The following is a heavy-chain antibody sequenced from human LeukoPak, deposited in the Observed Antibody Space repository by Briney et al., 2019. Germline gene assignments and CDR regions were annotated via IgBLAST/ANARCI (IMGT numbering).Heavy chain of an antibody. CDR2: IYGRGGS. J-gene: IGHJ3*02. D-gene: IGHD6-13*01. Sequence: SETLSLTCTVSGDSISSGSYYWSWIRQPAGKGLEWIGRIYGRGGSNYNPSLKSRVTISIDKSKNQFSLKMNSVTAPDTAVYYCARDLKSWSGDAFDIWGQGTMVTVSS. CDR1: GDSISSGSYY. V-gene: IGHV4-61*02. CDR3: ARDLKSWSGDAFDI.